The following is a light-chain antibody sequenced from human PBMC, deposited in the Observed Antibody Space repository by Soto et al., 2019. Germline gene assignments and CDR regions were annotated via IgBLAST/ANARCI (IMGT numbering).Light chain of an antibody. CDR2: LAS. CDR3: QQCNSWPRT. V-gene: IGKV3-15*01. CDR1: QSVGSN. Sequence: EIVMTQSPATLSVSPGERATLSCRASQSVGSNLAWYQQKPGQAPRLLIYLASTRATGIPARFSGSGSGTEFSLTISSLQSEDFAVYYCQQCNSWPRTFGQGTKV. J-gene: IGKJ1*01.